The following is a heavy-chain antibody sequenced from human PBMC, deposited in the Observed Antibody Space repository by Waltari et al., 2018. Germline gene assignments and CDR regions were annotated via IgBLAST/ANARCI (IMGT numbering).Heavy chain of an antibody. J-gene: IGHJ5*02. D-gene: IGHD4-4*01. CDR1: GYSISSGYY. CDR3: ARETTENWFDP. V-gene: IGHV4-38-2*02. CDR2: IYHSGST. Sequence: QVQLQESGPGLVKPSETLSLTCTVSGYSISSGYYWGWIRQPPGKGLEWIGSIYHSGSTYYNPSLKSRVTISVDTSKNQFSLKLSSVTAADTAVYYCARETTENWFDPWGQGTLVTVSS.